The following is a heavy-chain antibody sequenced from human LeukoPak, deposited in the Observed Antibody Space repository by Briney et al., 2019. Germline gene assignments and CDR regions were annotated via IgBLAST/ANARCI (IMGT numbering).Heavy chain of an antibody. V-gene: IGHV3-23*01. CDR1: RLTFTNYA. CDR2: VSDSGYTT. CDR3: AKTPPDCRSTSCLDELTFDS. J-gene: IGHJ4*02. Sequence: GGSLRPSYAASRLTFTNYAMGGGPQSPGKGLEWVSGVSDSGYTTYYADSVKGRFTIQRDNSNNTLYLQMNSLTVEDTATYFCAKTPPDCRSTSCLDELTFDSWGQGYLVTVSS. D-gene: IGHD2-2*01.